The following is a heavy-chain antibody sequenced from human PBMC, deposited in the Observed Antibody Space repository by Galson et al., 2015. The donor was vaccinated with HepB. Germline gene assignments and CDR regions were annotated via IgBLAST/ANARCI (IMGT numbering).Heavy chain of an antibody. CDR3: AKVFSEKTDGWYRQALYYFDS. D-gene: IGHD6-19*01. V-gene: IGHV3-23*01. CDR2: ITPSGDNT. Sequence: SLRLSCAASGFTFRYYAMSWVRQAPGKGLEWVSAITPSGDNTYSADSMKGRFTISRDNSQNTLFLQMNSLRADDTAIYFCAKVFSEKTDGWYRQALYYFDSWGQGTRVTVSS. J-gene: IGHJ4*02. CDR1: GFTFRYYA.